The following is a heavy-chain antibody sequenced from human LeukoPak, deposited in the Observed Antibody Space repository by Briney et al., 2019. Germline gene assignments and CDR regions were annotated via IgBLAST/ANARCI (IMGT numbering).Heavy chain of an antibody. D-gene: IGHD3-3*01. CDR2: SSASGSSI. CDR1: GFSFRNYA. CDR3: ASPDYDFWSGFYY. J-gene: IGHJ4*02. V-gene: IGHV3-23*01. Sequence: GGSLRLSCAASGFSFRNYAMNWVRQAPGKGPEWVSSSSASGSSIYYADSVKGRFSISRDNSKKMLYLQMTSLRVEDTAVYYCASPDYDFWSGFYYWGRGSLVTVP.